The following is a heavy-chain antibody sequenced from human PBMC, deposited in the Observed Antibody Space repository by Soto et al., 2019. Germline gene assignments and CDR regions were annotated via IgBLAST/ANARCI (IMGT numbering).Heavy chain of an antibody. V-gene: IGHV4-59*01. CDR3: ARLGSTYDYYYYMDV. CDR2: IYYSGST. D-gene: IGHD3-16*01. CDR1: GGSISSYY. Sequence: SETLSLTCTVSGGSISSYYWSWIRQPPGKGLEWIGYIYYSGSTNYNPSLKSRVTISVDTSKNQFSLKLSSVTAADTAVYYCARLGSTYDYYYYMDVWGKGTTVTVSS. J-gene: IGHJ6*03.